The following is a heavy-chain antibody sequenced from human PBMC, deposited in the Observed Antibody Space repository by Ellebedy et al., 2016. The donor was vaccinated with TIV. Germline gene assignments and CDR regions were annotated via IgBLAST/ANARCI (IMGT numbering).Heavy chain of an antibody. D-gene: IGHD5-18*01. CDR3: ARERIEGYGYIFDY. V-gene: IGHV3-20*04. J-gene: IGHJ4*02. CDR2: ISRNGGST. CDR1: GFTFADYG. Sequence: GGSLRLXCAASGFTFADYGMSWVRQAPGKGLEWVSGISRNGGSTGYADSVKGRFTISRDNAKNSLNLQMNSLRAEDTALYYCARERIEGYGYIFDYWGQGTLVTVSS.